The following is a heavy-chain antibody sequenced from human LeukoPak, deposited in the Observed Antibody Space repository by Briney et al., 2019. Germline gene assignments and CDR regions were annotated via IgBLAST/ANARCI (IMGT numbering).Heavy chain of an antibody. CDR2: INPSGGST. J-gene: IGHJ4*02. V-gene: IGHV1-46*01. CDR1: GYTFTSYY. Sequence: ASVKVSCKASGYTFTSYYMHWVRQVPGQGLEWMGIINPSGGSTSYAQKFQGRVTMTRDTSTSTVYMELSSLRSEDTAVYYCARKEEYDYVWGSYRPPFDYWGQGTLVTVSS. CDR3: ARKEEYDYVWGSYRPPFDY. D-gene: IGHD3-16*02.